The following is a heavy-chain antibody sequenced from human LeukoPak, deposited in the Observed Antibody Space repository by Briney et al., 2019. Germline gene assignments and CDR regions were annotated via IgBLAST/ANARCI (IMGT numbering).Heavy chain of an antibody. D-gene: IGHD1-26*01. CDR1: VYTFTSYV. Sequence: GASVKVSCMASVYTFTSYVIRWVRQAPGRGLGWMGWISAYNGNTNKAQKLQGRVTMTTDTPTSTAYRELRSLRSDDTAVYYCGRDGLYSGSYPSPGYWGQGTLVTVSS. CDR2: ISAYNGNT. V-gene: IGHV1-18*01. CDR3: GRDGLYSGSYPSPGY. J-gene: IGHJ4*02.